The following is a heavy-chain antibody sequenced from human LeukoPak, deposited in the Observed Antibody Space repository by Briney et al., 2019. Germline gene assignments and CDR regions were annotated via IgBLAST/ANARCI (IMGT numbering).Heavy chain of an antibody. CDR1: GFTFGSYT. D-gene: IGHD6-25*01. Sequence: GGSLRLSCAASGFTFGSYTMNWVRQAPGKGLEWVSAISGSGGSTYYADSVKGRFTISRDNSKNTLYLQMNSLRAEDTAVYYCARGRIAAQGGLDYWGQGTLVTVSS. V-gene: IGHV3-23*01. J-gene: IGHJ4*02. CDR3: ARGRIAAQGGLDY. CDR2: ISGSGGST.